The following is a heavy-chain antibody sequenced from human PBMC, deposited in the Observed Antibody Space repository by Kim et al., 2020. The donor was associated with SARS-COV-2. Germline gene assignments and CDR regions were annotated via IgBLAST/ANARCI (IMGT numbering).Heavy chain of an antibody. Sequence: DSVKGRFTISGNNSKNTRYLQMNSRRAEDTAVYYCAGRAFYGSGKYGMDVWGQGATVTVSS. CDR3: AGRAFYGSGKYGMDV. J-gene: IGHJ6*02. D-gene: IGHD3-10*01. V-gene: IGHV3-30*01.